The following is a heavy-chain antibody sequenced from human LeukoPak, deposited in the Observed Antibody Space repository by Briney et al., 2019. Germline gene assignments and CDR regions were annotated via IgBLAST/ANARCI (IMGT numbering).Heavy chain of an antibody. V-gene: IGHV1-46*01. J-gene: IGHJ4*02. CDR3: ARGRLSGAAAPLMYFDY. CDR1: GYTFTSYY. Sequence: GASVKVSCKASGYTFTSYYMHWVRQAPGRGLEWMGIINPSGGSTNYAQKFQGRVTITADESTSTAYMELSSLRSEDTAVYYCARGRLSGAAAPLMYFDYWGQGTLVTVSS. D-gene: IGHD7-27*01. CDR2: INPSGGST.